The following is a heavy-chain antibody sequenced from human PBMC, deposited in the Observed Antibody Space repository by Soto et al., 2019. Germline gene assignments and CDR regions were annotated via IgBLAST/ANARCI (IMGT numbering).Heavy chain of an antibody. CDR1: GYTFTSFG. J-gene: IGHJ4*02. CDR2: ISAYNGNT. Sequence: ASAKFSCKASGYTFTSFGISWVRHALGQRLEWMGWISAYNGNTNYAKKLQGRVTMTTDTSTSTAYMELRSLRSDDTAVYYCARDVHYLIIDAAPASEEWGQTGLVT. D-gene: IGHD3-10*01. CDR3: ARDVHYLIIDAAPASEE. V-gene: IGHV1-18*01.